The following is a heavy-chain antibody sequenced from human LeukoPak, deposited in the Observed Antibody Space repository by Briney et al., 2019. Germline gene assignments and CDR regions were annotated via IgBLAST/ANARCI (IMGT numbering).Heavy chain of an antibody. J-gene: IGHJ4*02. D-gene: IGHD6-19*01. CDR1: GFTFSSYS. Sequence: GGSLRLSCAASGFTFSSYSMNWVRQAPGKGLEWVSYISSRSRTIYYADSVKGRFTISRDNAKNSLYLQMNSLRAEDTAVYYCVAGNGWLGDYWGQGNLVTVSS. V-gene: IGHV3-48*04. CDR3: VAGNGWLGDY. CDR2: ISSRSRTI.